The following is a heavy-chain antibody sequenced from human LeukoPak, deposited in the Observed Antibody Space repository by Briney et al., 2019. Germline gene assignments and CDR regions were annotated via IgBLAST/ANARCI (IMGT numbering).Heavy chain of an antibody. V-gene: IGHV4-34*01. Sequence: SETLSLTCAVSGGSVSGYYWSWIRQPPGKGLEWIGEINHSGSTNYNPSLKSRVAISVDTSKNQLSLKVSSVTAADTAVYYCARGPPTTALTYFQHWGQGALVTVSS. D-gene: IGHD1-26*01. CDR3: ARGPPTTALTYFQH. CDR1: GGSVSGYY. J-gene: IGHJ1*01. CDR2: INHSGST.